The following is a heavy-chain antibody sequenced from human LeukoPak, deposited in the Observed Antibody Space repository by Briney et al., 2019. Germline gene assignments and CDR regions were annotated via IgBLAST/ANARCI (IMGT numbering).Heavy chain of an antibody. J-gene: IGHJ4*02. CDR1: GFTFDDYA. CDR2: ISWNSGSI. CDR3: AKDSYSWFGELPDY. V-gene: IGHV3-9*01. D-gene: IGHD3-10*01. Sequence: PGRSLRLSCAASGFTFDDYAMHWVRQAPGKGLEWVSGISWNSGSIGYADSVKGRFTISRDNAKNSLYLQMNSLRAEDTALYYCAKDSYSWFGELPDYWGQGTLVTVSS.